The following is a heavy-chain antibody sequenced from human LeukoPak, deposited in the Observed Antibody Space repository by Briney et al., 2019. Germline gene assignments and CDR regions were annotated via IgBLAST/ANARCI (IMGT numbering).Heavy chain of an antibody. J-gene: IGHJ5*02. Sequence: PGGSLRLSCAASGFTFSSYAMRWVRQAPGKGLEWVAVISYDGSNKYYADSVKGRFTISRDNSKNTLYLQMNSLRAEDTAVYYCAREYSSSSSSWFDPWGQGTLVTVSS. D-gene: IGHD6-6*01. CDR1: GFTFSSYA. CDR3: AREYSSSSSSWFDP. CDR2: ISYDGSNK. V-gene: IGHV3-30-3*01.